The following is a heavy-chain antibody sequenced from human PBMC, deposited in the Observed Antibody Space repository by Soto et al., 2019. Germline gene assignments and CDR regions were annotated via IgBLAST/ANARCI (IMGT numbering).Heavy chain of an antibody. CDR3: ATQATEKSPFDY. Sequence: SETLSLTCTVSGGSTSSDNYWSWIRQPPGKGLEWIGHIYYSGNTDYNSSLKSRLAISIDTSTSTAYMELRSLRSDDTAVYYCATQATEKSPFDYWGQGTLVTVSS. J-gene: IGHJ4*02. CDR1: GGSTSSDNY. CDR2: IYYSGNT. V-gene: IGHV4-30-4*02.